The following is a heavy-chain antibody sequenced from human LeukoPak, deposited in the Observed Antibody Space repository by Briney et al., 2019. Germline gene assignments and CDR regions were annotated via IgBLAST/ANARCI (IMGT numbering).Heavy chain of an antibody. J-gene: IGHJ5*02. Sequence: SETLSLTCTVSGGSISSYYWSWIREPAGKGLEWIGRIYTSGSTNYNPSLKSRVTMSVDTSKNQSSLKLSSVTAADTAVYYCARLNGIAAAGTVGNWFDPWGQGTLVTVSS. CDR3: ARLNGIAAAGTVGNWFDP. CDR2: IYTSGST. D-gene: IGHD6-13*01. V-gene: IGHV4-4*07. CDR1: GGSISSYY.